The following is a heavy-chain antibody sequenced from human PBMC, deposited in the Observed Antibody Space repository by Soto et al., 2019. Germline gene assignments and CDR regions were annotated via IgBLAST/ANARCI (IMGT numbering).Heavy chain of an antibody. D-gene: IGHD6-13*01. Sequence: ASVKVSCKASGYTFTSYGISWVRQAPGQGLERMGWISAYNGNTNYAQKLQGRVTMTTDTSTSTAYMELRSLRSDDTAVYYFASQIAAAGLPHYWGQGTLVTVSS. CDR2: ISAYNGNT. J-gene: IGHJ4*02. V-gene: IGHV1-18*01. CDR3: ASQIAAAGLPHY. CDR1: GYTFTSYG.